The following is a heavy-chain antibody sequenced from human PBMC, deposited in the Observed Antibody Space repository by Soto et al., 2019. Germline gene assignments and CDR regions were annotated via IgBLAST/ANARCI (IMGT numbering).Heavy chain of an antibody. Sequence: ASVKVSCKASGGTFSSYAISWVRQAPGQGLEWMGGIIPIFGTANYAQKFQGRVTITADESTSTAYMELSSLRSEDTAVYYCARVPPVTTLYYYYGMDVWGQGTTVTVSS. J-gene: IGHJ6*02. CDR2: IIPIFGTA. V-gene: IGHV1-69*13. CDR3: ARVPPVTTLYYYYGMDV. CDR1: GGTFSSYA. D-gene: IGHD4-17*01.